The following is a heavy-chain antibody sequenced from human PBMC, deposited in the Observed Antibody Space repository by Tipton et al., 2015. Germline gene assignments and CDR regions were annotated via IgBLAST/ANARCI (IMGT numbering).Heavy chain of an antibody. CDR3: AREVWYNDSTGYDY. CDR2: IYYSGST. D-gene: IGHD3-22*01. Sequence: TLSLTCTVSGGSISSYYWSWIRQPPGKGLEWIGYIYYSGSTNYNPSLKSRVTISVDTSKNLFSLKLRSVTAADTAVYYCAREVWYNDSTGYDYWGQGTLVTVSS. J-gene: IGHJ4*02. V-gene: IGHV4-4*08. CDR1: GGSISSYY.